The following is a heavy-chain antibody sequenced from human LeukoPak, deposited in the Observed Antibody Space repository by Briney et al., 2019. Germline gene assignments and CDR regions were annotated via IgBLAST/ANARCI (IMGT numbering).Heavy chain of an antibody. J-gene: IGHJ4*02. Sequence: ASVKVSCKASGYTFTSYGISWVRQAPGQGLEWMGWISASNGDTDYPQNLQGRVTMTTDTYTSTAYMELRSLTSDDTAIYYCARESHITREDYWGQGTLVTVSP. CDR1: GYTFTSYG. CDR2: ISASNGDT. V-gene: IGHV1-18*01. D-gene: IGHD1-14*01. CDR3: ARESHITREDY.